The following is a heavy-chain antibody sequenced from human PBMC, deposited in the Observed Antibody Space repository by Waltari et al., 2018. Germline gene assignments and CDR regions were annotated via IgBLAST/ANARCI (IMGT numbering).Heavy chain of an antibody. J-gene: IGHJ4*02. CDR2: IYYSGST. V-gene: IGHV4-39*07. CDR1: GGSISSSSYY. D-gene: IGHD6-13*01. Sequence: QLQLQESGPGLVKPSETLSLTCTVPGGSISSSSYYWGWIRQPPGKGLEWIGSIYYSGSTYYNPSLKSRVTISVDTSKNQFSPKLSSVTAADTAVYYCARDIAAAVDYWGQGTLVTVSS. CDR3: ARDIAAAVDY.